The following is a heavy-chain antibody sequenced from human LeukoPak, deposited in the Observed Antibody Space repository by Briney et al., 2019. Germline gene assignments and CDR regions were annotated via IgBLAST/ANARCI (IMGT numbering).Heavy chain of an antibody. V-gene: IGHV3-74*01. CDR3: ARVGGRYCSGGSCYFRPLDY. CDR2: IKTDGSIT. J-gene: IGHJ4*02. CDR1: GFSFSVYW. D-gene: IGHD2-15*01. Sequence: PGGSLRLSCAASGFSFSVYWMHWVRQAPGKGPVWVSRIKTDGSITDYADSVKGRFTISRDNAKNSLYLQMNSLRAEDTAVYYCARVGGRYCSGGSCYFRPLDYWGQGTLVTVSS.